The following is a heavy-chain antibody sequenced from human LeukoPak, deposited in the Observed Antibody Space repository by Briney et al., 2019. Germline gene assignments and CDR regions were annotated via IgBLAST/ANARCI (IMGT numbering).Heavy chain of an antibody. CDR1: GFTFDDYA. V-gene: IGHV3-9*01. CDR3: ARGRRAQFDY. CDR2: ISWNSGNI. Sequence: GGSLRLSCAASGFTFDDYAMHWVRQAPGKGLEWVSSISWNSGNIGYADSVKGRFAISRDNSKNTLYLQMNSLRAEDTAVYYCARGRRAQFDYWGQGTLITVSS. J-gene: IGHJ4*02.